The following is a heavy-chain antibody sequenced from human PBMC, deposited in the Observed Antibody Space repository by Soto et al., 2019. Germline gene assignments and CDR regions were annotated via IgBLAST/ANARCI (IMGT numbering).Heavy chain of an antibody. J-gene: IGHJ3*02. V-gene: IGHV3-23*01. CDR1: GFTFSSYA. CDR3: AKGRQWTVRGGGPSSFDI. D-gene: IGHD2-8*01. CDR2: ISGSGGST. Sequence: GGSLRLSCAASGFTFSSYAMSWVRQAPGKGLEWVSAISGSGGSTYYADSVKGRFTISRDNSKNTLYLQMNSLRAEDTAVYYCAKGRQWTVRGGGPSSFDIWGQGTMVTVSS.